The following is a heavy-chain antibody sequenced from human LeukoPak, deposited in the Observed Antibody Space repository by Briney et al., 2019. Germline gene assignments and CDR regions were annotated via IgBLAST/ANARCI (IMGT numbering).Heavy chain of an antibody. V-gene: IGHV4-59*08. CDR2: IYYTGST. CDR1: GGSISSYY. J-gene: IGHJ4*02. CDR3: ARDFGDYRVDY. D-gene: IGHD4-17*01. Sequence: SETLSLTCTVSGGSISSYYWSWIRQPPGKGLEWIGYIYYTGSTDYNPSLKSRVAISVDTSKNQFSLRLSSVTAADTAVYYCARDFGDYRVDYWGQGTLVTVSS.